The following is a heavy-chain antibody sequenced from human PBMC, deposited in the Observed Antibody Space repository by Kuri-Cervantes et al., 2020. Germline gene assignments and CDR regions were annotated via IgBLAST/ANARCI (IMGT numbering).Heavy chain of an antibody. V-gene: IGHV1-2*04. CDR3: ARGIRRFLEWLLGGRGRYYYYMDV. D-gene: IGHD3-3*01. CDR1: GYTFTGYY. J-gene: IGHJ6*03. CDR2: INPNSGGT. Sequence: ASVKVSCKASGYTFTGYYMHWVRQAPGQGLEWMGWINPNSGGTNYAQKFQGWVTMTRDTSISTAYMELSRLRSDDTAVYYCARGIRRFLEWLLGGRGRYYYYMDVWGKGTTVTVSS.